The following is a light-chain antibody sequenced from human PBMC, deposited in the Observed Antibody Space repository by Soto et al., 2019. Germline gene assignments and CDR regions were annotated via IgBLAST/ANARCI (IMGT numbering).Light chain of an antibody. V-gene: IGLV2-11*01. J-gene: IGLJ1*01. Sequence: QSALTQPRSVSGSPGQSVTISCTGTSSDVGGYNYVSWYQQHPGKAPKVMIYDVSTRPSGVPDRLSGSKSGNTASLTISGLQAEDEADYYCCSYAGSSSYVFGAGTKVTVL. CDR3: CSYAGSSSYV. CDR2: DVS. CDR1: SSDVGGYNY.